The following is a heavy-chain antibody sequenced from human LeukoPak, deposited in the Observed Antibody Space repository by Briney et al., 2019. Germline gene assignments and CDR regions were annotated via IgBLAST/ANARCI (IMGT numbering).Heavy chain of an antibody. D-gene: IGHD3-10*01. V-gene: IGHV3-7*01. J-gene: IGHJ6*03. Sequence: GGSLRLSCAASGFSFSSYWMTWVRQLPGKGPGWVANIRQDESERYFADSVKGRFTISRDNAKKSVYLHMSSLRAEDTALYYCARLSAYYYGSYFYYYMDVWGKGTTVTVSS. CDR3: ARLSAYYYGSYFYYYMDV. CDR2: IRQDESER. CDR1: GFSFSSYW.